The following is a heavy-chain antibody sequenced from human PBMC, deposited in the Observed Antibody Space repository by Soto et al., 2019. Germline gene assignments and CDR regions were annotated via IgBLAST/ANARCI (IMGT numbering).Heavy chain of an antibody. D-gene: IGHD3-9*01. Sequence: QVQVVESGGGVVQPGRSLRLSCAASGFTFSTYGMHWVRQAPGKGLEWVALVWSDGSKKYYADSVKGRFTISRDNSKDTLHLLMNSLRAEDTAVYYCVRVFDTYYFDLWGQGTLVTVST. V-gene: IGHV3-33*01. CDR1: GFTFSTYG. CDR2: VWSDGSKK. CDR3: VRVFDTYYFDL. J-gene: IGHJ4*02.